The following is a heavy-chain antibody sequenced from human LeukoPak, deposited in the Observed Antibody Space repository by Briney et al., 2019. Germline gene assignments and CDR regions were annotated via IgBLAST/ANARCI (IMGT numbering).Heavy chain of an antibody. CDR2: IYYSGST. V-gene: IGHV4-39*07. Sequence: SETLSLTCTVSGGSIRSSSYYWGWIRQPPGKGLEWIGTIYYSGSTYYNPSLKSRVTVSVDTSKNQFSLKLSSVTAADTAVYYCAGCSGASCYYITSPLYFDYWGQGTLVTVSS. CDR3: AGCSGASCYYITSPLYFDY. J-gene: IGHJ4*02. D-gene: IGHD2-15*01. CDR1: GGSIRSSSYY.